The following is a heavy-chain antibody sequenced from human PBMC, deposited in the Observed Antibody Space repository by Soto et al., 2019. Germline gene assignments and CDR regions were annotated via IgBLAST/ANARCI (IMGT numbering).Heavy chain of an antibody. CDR3: ARDHYYGSGSYNYFDY. V-gene: IGHV1-3*01. D-gene: IGHD3-10*01. Sequence: GASVKVSCKASGYSFTKYAMHWVRQAPGQRLEWMGWINAGNGNTKYSQKFQGRVTITRDTSASTAYMELSSLRSEDTAVYYCARDHYYGSGSYNYFDYWGQGTQVTVSS. CDR1: GYSFTKYA. CDR2: INAGNGNT. J-gene: IGHJ4*02.